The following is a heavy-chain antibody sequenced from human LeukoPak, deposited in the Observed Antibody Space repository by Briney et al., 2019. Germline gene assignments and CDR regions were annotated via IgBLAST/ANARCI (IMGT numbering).Heavy chain of an antibody. CDR2: IWYDGSNK. J-gene: IGHJ4*02. V-gene: IGHV3-33*06. CDR1: GFTFSSYG. D-gene: IGHD6-13*01. Sequence: GSLRLSCAASGFTFSSYGMHWVRQAPGKGLEWVAVIWYDGSNKYYADSVKGRFTISRDNSKNTLYLQMNSLRAEDTAVYYCAKDKGSESSWTFDYWGQGTLVTVSS. CDR3: AKDKGSESSWTFDY.